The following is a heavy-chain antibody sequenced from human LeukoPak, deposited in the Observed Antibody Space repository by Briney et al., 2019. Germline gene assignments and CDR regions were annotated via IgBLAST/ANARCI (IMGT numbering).Heavy chain of an antibody. CDR3: AKDPGPNCGGDCRGFEYFDY. CDR2: IWYDGSNK. J-gene: IGHJ4*02. CDR1: GFTFSSYG. D-gene: IGHD2-21*02. Sequence: GGSLRLSCAASGFTFSSYGMHWVRQAPGKGLEWVAVIWYDGSNKYYADSVKGRFTISRDNSKNTLYLQMNSLRAEDTAVYYCAKDPGPNCGGDCRGFEYFDYWGQGALVTVSS. V-gene: IGHV3-33*06.